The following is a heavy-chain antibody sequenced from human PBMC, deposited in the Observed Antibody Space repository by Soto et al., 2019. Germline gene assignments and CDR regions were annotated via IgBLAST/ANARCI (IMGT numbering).Heavy chain of an antibody. Sequence: GGSLRLSCLASGFTIGQYGSHWVRQAPGKGLEWVAVLWSDGSSKYYAESVKGRFTISRDKSRNMMYLDMNSLRVEDTALYYCTRAGRYSYDNWFDPWGQGTLVTVSS. CDR3: TRAGRYSYDNWFDP. V-gene: IGHV3-33*01. J-gene: IGHJ5*02. CDR1: GFTIGQYG. D-gene: IGHD5-18*01. CDR2: LWSDGSSK.